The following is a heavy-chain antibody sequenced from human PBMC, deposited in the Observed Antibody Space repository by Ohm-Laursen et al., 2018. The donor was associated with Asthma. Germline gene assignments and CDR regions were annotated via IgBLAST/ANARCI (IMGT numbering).Heavy chain of an antibody. V-gene: IGHV4-30-2*05. D-gene: IGHD3-10*01. CDR2: IYHSGST. CDR3: AREPGVDSDY. Sequence: TLSLTWAVSGGSISSGGYSWSWIRQPPGKGLEWIGYIYHSGSTYYNPSLKSRVTISVDTSKNQFSLKLSSVTAADTAVYYCAREPGVDSDYWGQGTLVTVSS. J-gene: IGHJ4*02. CDR1: GGSISSGGYS.